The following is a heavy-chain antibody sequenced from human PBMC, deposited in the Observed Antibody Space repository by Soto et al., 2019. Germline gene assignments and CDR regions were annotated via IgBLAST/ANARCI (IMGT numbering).Heavy chain of an antibody. D-gene: IGHD3-22*01. CDR2: IYWDDDK. CDR3: AHSLYYYDSSGPLEFDY. V-gene: IGHV2-5*02. CDR1: GFSLSTSGVG. J-gene: IGHJ4*02. Sequence: SGPTLVNPTQTLTLTCTFSGFSLSTSGVGVGWIRQPPGKALEWLALIYWDDDKRYSPSLKSRLTITKDTSKNQVVLTMTNMDPVDTATYYCAHSLYYYDSSGPLEFDYWGQGTLVTVS.